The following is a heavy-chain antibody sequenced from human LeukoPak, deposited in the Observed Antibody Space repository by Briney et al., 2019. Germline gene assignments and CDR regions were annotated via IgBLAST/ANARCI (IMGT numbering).Heavy chain of an antibody. Sequence: GGSLRLSCAASGFTVSSNYMSWVRQAPGKGLEWVSVIYSGGSTYYADPVKGRFTISRHNSKNTLYLQMNSLRAEDTAVYYCARDLDYYDSSGYYTVWGQGTMVTVSS. CDR1: GFTVSSNY. CDR2: IYSGGST. J-gene: IGHJ3*01. D-gene: IGHD3-22*01. CDR3: ARDLDYYDSSGYYTV. V-gene: IGHV3-53*01.